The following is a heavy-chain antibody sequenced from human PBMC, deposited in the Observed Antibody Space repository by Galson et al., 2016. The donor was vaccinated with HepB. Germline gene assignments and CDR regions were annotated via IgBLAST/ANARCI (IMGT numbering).Heavy chain of an antibody. CDR2: IWYDGETK. J-gene: IGHJ4*02. Sequence: SLRLSCAASGFSFSLYGMHWVRQAPGKGLEWVALIWYDGETKYSADSVKGRFTISRDNSDNTLYLHRDSLRAEDTAVYYCARARYSSSWFGDFDYWGQGTLVIVSS. D-gene: IGHD6-19*01. CDR1: GFSFSLYG. V-gene: IGHV3-33*01. CDR3: ARARYSSSWFGDFDY.